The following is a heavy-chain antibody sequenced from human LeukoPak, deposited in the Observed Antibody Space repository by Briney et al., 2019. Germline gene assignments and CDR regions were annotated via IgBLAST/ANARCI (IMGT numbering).Heavy chain of an antibody. V-gene: IGHV1-8*03. CDR2: MNPNSGTT. J-gene: IGHJ6*03. Sequence: ASVKVSCKGSGYTFTSYDINWVRQAPGQGLEWMGWMNPNSGTTGYTQKFQGRVPITRNTSISTAYMELSSLRSEDTAVYYCARGSYYDSWSGYCGYMDVWGKGTTVTVSS. CDR3: ARGSYYDSWSGYCGYMDV. CDR1: GYTFTSYD. D-gene: IGHD3-3*01.